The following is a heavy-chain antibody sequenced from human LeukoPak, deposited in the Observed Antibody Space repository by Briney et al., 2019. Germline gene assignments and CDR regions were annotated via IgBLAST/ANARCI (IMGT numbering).Heavy chain of an antibody. V-gene: IGHV1-18*01. CDR1: GYSFSHYG. CDR3: ARVSVLRYFFDP. Sequence: GASVKVSCKTSGYSFSHYGISWVRQAPGQGLEWMGWISAYNGNTNYAQKLQGRVTMTTDTSTSTAYMELRSLRSDDTAVYYCARVSVLRYFFDPWGQGTLVTVSS. J-gene: IGHJ5*02. D-gene: IGHD3-9*01. CDR2: ISAYNGNT.